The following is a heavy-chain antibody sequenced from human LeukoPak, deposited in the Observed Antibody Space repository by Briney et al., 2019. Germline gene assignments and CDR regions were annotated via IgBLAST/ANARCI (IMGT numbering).Heavy chain of an antibody. CDR2: LNSDASST. D-gene: IGHD3-22*01. V-gene: IGHV3-74*01. CDR1: GFTFSDYW. Sequence: PGGSLRLSCAASGFTFSDYWMHWVRLAPGKGLEWVSRLNSDASSTDYADSVRGRFTISRDNARNTLYLQMNSLRAEDTAVYYCARVVVSDFDYWGQGTLVTVSS. CDR3: ARVVVSDFDY. J-gene: IGHJ4*02.